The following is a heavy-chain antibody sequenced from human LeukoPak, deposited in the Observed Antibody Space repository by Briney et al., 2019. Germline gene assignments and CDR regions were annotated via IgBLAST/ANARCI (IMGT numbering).Heavy chain of an antibody. CDR3: ARAARQGFTMIVVPFFYFDL. V-gene: IGHV4-31*03. CDR2: INHSGST. D-gene: IGHD3-22*01. CDR1: GGSISSGASD. Sequence: SETLSLTCTISGGSISSGASDWGWIRQHPKRGLEWVGYINHSGSTYYNPSLGSRVTMSVDTSKNQFSLKLSSVTAADSAVYYCARAARQGFTMIVVPFFYFDLWGRGTLVTVSS. J-gene: IGHJ2*01.